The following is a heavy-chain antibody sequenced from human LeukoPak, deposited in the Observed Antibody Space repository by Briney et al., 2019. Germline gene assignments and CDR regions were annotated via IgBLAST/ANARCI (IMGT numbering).Heavy chain of an antibody. D-gene: IGHD6-6*01. V-gene: IGHV3-66*01. CDR1: GFTVSSNY. J-gene: IGHJ4*02. CDR2: IYSGGST. Sequence: PGGSLRLSCAASGFTVSSNYMSWVRQAPGKGLEWVSVIYSGGSTYYADSVKGRFTISRDNAKNTLYLQMNSLRAEDTAVYYCARLLSSYSSSPVDYWGQGTLVTVSS. CDR3: ARLLSSYSSSPVDY.